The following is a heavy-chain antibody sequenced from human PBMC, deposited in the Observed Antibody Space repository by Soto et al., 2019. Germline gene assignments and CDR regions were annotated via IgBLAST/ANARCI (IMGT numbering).Heavy chain of an antibody. CDR2: IIPIFGTA. J-gene: IGHJ6*02. V-gene: IGHV1-69*12. CDR1: GGTFSSYA. Sequence: QVQLVQSGAEVKKPGSSVKVSCKASGGTFSSYAISWVRQAPGQGLEWMGGIIPIFGTANYAEKFQGRVTITADESTRTAYMELSSLRSEDTAVYYCAREGIRDIVVVVAATLGGMDVWGQGTTVTVSS. D-gene: IGHD2-15*01. CDR3: AREGIRDIVVVVAATLGGMDV.